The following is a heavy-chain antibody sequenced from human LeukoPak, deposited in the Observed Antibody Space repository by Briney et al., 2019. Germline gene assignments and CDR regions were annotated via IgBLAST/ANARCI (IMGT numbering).Heavy chain of an antibody. CDR1: GFTSSSYW. Sequence: GGSLRLSCAASGFTSSSYWMSWVRQAPGKGLEWVANIKQDGSEKYYVDSVKGRFTISRDNAKNSLYLQMNSLRAEDTAVYYCARVGSMVRGYYGMDVWGKGTTVTVSS. CDR3: ARVGSMVRGYYGMDV. CDR2: IKQDGSEK. V-gene: IGHV3-7*03. D-gene: IGHD3-10*01. J-gene: IGHJ6*04.